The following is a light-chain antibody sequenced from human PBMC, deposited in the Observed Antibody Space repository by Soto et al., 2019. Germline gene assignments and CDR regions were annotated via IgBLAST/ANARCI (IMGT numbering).Light chain of an antibody. Sequence: QSALTQPASVSGSPGQSITISCTGTSSDVGSYNLVSWYQQHPGKAPKLMIYDVTKRPSGVSNHFSGSKSGNTASLTISGLQAEDEADYYCCSYAGSTTWVFGGGTKVTVL. CDR3: CSYAGSTTWV. J-gene: IGLJ3*02. CDR2: DVT. CDR1: SSDVGSYNL. V-gene: IGLV2-23*02.